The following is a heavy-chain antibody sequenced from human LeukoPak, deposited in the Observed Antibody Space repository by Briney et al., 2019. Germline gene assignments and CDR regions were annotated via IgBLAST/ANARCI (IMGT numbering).Heavy chain of an antibody. CDR3: ARDLREGGSYGFYYYYGMDV. Sequence: SEPLSLPCPVSGYSISSGYYWAWIRQPPGKGLEWIGSIYYSGSTYFNPSLKSRVTISVDTSKNQFSLKLSSVTAADTAVYYCARDLREGGSYGFYYYYGMDVWGQGTTVTVSS. J-gene: IGHJ6*02. CDR1: GYSISSGYY. V-gene: IGHV4-38-2*02. CDR2: IYYSGST. D-gene: IGHD5-18*01.